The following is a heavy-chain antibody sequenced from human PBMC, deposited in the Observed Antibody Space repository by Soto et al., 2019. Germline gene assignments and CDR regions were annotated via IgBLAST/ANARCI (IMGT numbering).Heavy chain of an antibody. V-gene: IGHV1-8*01. J-gene: IGHJ4*02. Sequence: QVQLVQSGADVKKPGASVKVSCKASGYTFTSYDINWVRQATGQGPEWMGWMNPNSGNTGYARKFQGRVTMTRSTSISTAYMELSSLRSDDTAVYYCARAPREWGFDYWGPGTLVTVSS. CDR3: ARAPREWGFDY. CDR1: GYTFTSYD. D-gene: IGHD3-3*01. CDR2: MNPNSGNT.